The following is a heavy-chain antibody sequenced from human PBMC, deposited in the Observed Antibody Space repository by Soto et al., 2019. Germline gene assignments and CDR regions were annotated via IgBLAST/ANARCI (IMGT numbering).Heavy chain of an antibody. CDR3: AHGYVTKGFFDY. CDR2: ISAGSTTI. D-gene: IGHD4-17*01. Sequence: EVQLLESGGGLVQPGGSLRLSCAASGFTFSDYALSWVRQVPGKGLEWVSAISAGSTTIYYADSVKGRFTISRDNSKTSLFLQLTSVRVEDAALYFWAHGYVTKGFFDYWGQGTLVTVSS. CDR1: GFTFSDYA. J-gene: IGHJ4*02. V-gene: IGHV3-23*01.